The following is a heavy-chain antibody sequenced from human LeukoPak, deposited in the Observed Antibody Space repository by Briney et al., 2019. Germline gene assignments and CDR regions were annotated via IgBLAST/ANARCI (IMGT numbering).Heavy chain of an antibody. CDR3: ASLPWDFWSGQDDY. V-gene: IGHV3-30*03. D-gene: IGHD3-3*01. CDR1: GFTFSSYG. Sequence: GGSLRLSCAASGFTFSSYGMHWVRQAPGKGLEWVAVISYDGSNKYYADSVKGRFTISRDNSKNTLYLQMNSLRAEDTAVYYCASLPWDFWSGQDDYWGPGTLVTVSS. J-gene: IGHJ4*02. CDR2: ISYDGSNK.